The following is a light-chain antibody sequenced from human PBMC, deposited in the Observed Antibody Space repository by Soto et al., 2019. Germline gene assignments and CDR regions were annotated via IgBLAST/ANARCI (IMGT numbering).Light chain of an antibody. V-gene: IGKV1-5*03. CDR3: QQYSGT. CDR2: KAS. J-gene: IGKJ1*01. Sequence: DIQMTQSPSTLSASVGDRVTVTCRASQSIGNWLAWYQQKPGKAPNLLIYKASTLESGAPSRFSGSGSGTGFIFTISSLQPDDSATDYCQQYSGTFGQGTKVEI. CDR1: QSIGNW.